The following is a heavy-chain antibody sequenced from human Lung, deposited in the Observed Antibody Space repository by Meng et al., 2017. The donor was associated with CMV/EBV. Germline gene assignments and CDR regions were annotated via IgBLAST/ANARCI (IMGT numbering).Heavy chain of an antibody. D-gene: IGHD2-2*01. CDR2: MDYRGST. CDR1: VDSISSGEYF. CDR3: ARGELLWDY. Sequence: GQLQESGPGLVKPSQTLSLTCIVSVDSISSGEYFWSWIRQPPGKGLEWIGYMDYRGSTFYNPSLKSRVTISVDTSKNQFSLKLSSVTAADTAVYFCARGELLWDYWGQGTLVTVFS. V-gene: IGHV4-30-4*01. J-gene: IGHJ4*02.